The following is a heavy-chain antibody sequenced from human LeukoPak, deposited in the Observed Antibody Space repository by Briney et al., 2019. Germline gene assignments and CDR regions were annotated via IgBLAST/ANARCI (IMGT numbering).Heavy chain of an antibody. V-gene: IGHV4-39*07. D-gene: IGHD5-12*01. CDR3: ARIAYSGYDFRGGADY. Sequence: KPSETLSLTCTVSGGSISSSSYYWGWIRQPPGKGLEWIGSIYYSGSTYYNPSLKSRVTISVDTSKNQFSLRLSSVTAADTAVYYCARIAYSGYDFRGGADYWGQGALVTVSS. CDR1: GGSISSSSYY. J-gene: IGHJ4*02. CDR2: IYYSGST.